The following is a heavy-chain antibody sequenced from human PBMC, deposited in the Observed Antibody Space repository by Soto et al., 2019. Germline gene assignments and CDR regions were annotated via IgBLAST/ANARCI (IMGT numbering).Heavy chain of an antibody. D-gene: IGHD3-3*01. J-gene: IGHJ3*02. CDR2: INPATGAA. Sequence: QLHLVQSGAVVKKPGASVTVSCSASGYPVTAYYMHWVRQAPGRGLEWMGGINPATGAAKYTQTFLGSVTITRDTSTSTIFMELSGLKSEDTAVFYCARGGGVGVAGSAAFDMWGQGTLVTVSS. CDR3: ARGGGVGVAGSAAFDM. CDR1: GYPVTAYY. V-gene: IGHV1-2*02.